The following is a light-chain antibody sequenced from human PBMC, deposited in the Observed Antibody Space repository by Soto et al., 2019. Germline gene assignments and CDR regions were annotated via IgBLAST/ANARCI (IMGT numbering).Light chain of an antibody. CDR3: QHYGSSPRIA. CDR2: GVS. CDR1: KSISSS. Sequence: IQMSQSLSSLAASVGEKVTITCRASKSISSSLIWYQQKSGKAPNLLIYGVSRLQGGVPSRFSGSGSGTDFTLSISRLEPDDFAVYYCQHYGSSPRIAFGLRRLPAIK. V-gene: IGKV1-39*01. J-gene: IGKJ5*01.